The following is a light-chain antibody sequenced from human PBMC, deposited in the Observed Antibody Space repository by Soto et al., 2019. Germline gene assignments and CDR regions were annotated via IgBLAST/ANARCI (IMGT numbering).Light chain of an antibody. CDR2: WAS. J-gene: IGKJ1*01. V-gene: IGKV4-1*01. CDR3: QQYNSYRT. CDR1: QSVLYSPNNKNY. Sequence: DMVMTQSPDSLGVSLGKRATINCKSSQSVLYSPNNKNYLAWYQQRPGQPPQLLIYWASTRESGVPDRFSGSGSGTDFTLTISSLQPDDFATYYCQQYNSYRTFGQGTKVDIK.